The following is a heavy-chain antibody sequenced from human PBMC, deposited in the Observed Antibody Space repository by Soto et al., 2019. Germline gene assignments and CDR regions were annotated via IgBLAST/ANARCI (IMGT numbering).Heavy chain of an antibody. CDR2: INLRGGTT. D-gene: IGHD4-17*01. J-gene: IGHJ4*02. CDR1: GYNFNQYY. Sequence: QVQLMQSGAEVRKPGASVRLSCETSGYNFNQYYIHWVRQAPGQGLEWMGIINLRGGTTEYAHKFRGRVTVTGDTSTITAYMELRSLRSEDTAIYFCARGPDDSDVPRWDYWGQGTLVTVSS. CDR3: ARGPDDSDVPRWDY. V-gene: IGHV1-46*02.